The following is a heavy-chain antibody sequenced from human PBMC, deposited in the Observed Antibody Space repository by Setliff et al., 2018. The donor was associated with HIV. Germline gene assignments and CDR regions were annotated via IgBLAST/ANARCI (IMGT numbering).Heavy chain of an antibody. CDR1: GYTFTSYY. V-gene: IGHV1-46*01. D-gene: IGHD2-15*01. Sequence: ASVKVSCKASGYTFTSYYIHWVRQAPGQGLEWMGVIHPSGGNTSYAQSFQDRVTMTRDTSTSTVYMELSSLRSEDTAVYYCARVRYCSGGSCYGGEYWFDPRGQGTLVTVSS. J-gene: IGHJ5*02. CDR2: IHPSGGNT. CDR3: ARVRYCSGGSCYGGEYWFDP.